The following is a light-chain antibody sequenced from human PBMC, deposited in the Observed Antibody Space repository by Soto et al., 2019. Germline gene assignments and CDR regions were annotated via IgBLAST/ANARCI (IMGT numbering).Light chain of an antibody. V-gene: IGLV2-8*01. CDR3: SSYAGINNLV. CDR2: EVT. J-gene: IGLJ3*02. CDR1: SSDVGGYNY. Sequence: QSALTQPPSASGSPGQSVAISCTGTSSDVGGYNYVSWYQQHPGKAPKLIIYEVTKRPSGVPDRFSGSKSGNTASLTVSGIQAEDEANYYCSSYAGINNLVFGGGTKLTVL.